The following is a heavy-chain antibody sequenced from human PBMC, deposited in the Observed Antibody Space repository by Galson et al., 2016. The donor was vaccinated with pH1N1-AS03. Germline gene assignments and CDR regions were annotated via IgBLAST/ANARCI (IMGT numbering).Heavy chain of an antibody. Sequence: SVKVSCKASGYTFTSYGIGWVRQAPGQGLEWMGWISPYNGRTEYAQKLQGRVTMTTDTSTSTAYMELRSLISYDTAMYYCARAFCSGGSCYDYFYYAVDVWGQGTTVTVSS. V-gene: IGHV1-18*01. J-gene: IGHJ6*02. CDR3: ARAFCSGGSCYDYFYYAVDV. D-gene: IGHD2-15*01. CDR2: ISPYNGRT. CDR1: GYTFTSYG.